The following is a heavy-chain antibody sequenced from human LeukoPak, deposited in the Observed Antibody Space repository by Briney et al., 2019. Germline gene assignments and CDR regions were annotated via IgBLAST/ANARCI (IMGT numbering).Heavy chain of an antibody. CDR1: EFTFSYYW. V-gene: IGHV3-74*01. Sequence: GGSLRLSCAASEFTFSYYWMYWVRQGPGQGLVSVSRISSDGGSTTYADSVKGRFTISRDNAKNPLYLQMHSLRVEDTGIYYCARDDSNGIDFWAQGTLVTVSS. J-gene: IGHJ4*02. CDR2: ISSDGGST. CDR3: ARDDSNGIDF. D-gene: IGHD6-19*01.